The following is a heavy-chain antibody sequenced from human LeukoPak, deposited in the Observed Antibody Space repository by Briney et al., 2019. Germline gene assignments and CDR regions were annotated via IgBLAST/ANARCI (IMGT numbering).Heavy chain of an antibody. CDR3: ARPKKYCSGGSCYDAFDI. J-gene: IGHJ3*02. D-gene: IGHD2-15*01. V-gene: IGHV4-39*01. CDR2: IYYSGST. CDR1: GGSISSSSYY. Sequence: SETLSLTCTVSGGSISSSSYYWGWVRQPPGKGLEWIGSIYYSGSTYYNPSLKSRVTISVDTSKNQFSLKLSSVTAADTAVYYCARPKKYCSGGSCYDAFDIWGQGTMVTVSS.